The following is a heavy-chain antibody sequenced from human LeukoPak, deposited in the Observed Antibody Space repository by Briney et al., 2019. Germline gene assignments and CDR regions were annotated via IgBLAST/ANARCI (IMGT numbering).Heavy chain of an antibody. V-gene: IGHV4-39*01. Sequence: PPETLSLTCTVSGGSISSSSYYWGWIRQPPGKGLEWIGSIYYSGSTYYNPSLKSRVTISVDTSKNQFSLKLSSVTAADTAVYYCASPGSLGDYWGQGTLVTVSS. D-gene: IGHD3-16*01. CDR3: ASPGSLGDY. CDR1: GGSISSSSYY. CDR2: IYYSGST. J-gene: IGHJ4*02.